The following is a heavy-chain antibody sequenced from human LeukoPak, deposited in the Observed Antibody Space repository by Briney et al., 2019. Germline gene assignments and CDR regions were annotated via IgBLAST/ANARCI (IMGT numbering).Heavy chain of an antibody. J-gene: IGHJ6*02. CDR2: IFPGDSDS. D-gene: IGHD6-13*01. V-gene: IGHV5-51*01. CDR3: ARTYSPTYAMDV. Sequence: GESLKISCKASGYSFTSYWIGWVRQMPGKGLEWMGIIFPGDSDSTYRPSFQDQVTISVDKSINTAYLQWSSLKASATAVYYCARTYSPTYAMDVWGQGTTVTVSS. CDR1: GYSFTSYW.